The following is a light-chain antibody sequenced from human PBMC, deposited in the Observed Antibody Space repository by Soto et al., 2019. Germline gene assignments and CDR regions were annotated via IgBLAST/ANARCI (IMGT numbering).Light chain of an antibody. V-gene: IGLV2-18*02. J-gene: IGLJ1*01. CDR3: SSYTTSSTYV. Sequence: QSALTQPPSVSGSPGQSGTLSCTGTSSDVGRYNRVSWYQQPPGTAPKLMIYEVSNRPSGVPDRFSGSKSGNTASLPISGLQAEDEAGYYCSSYTTSSTYVVGTGTQVTVL. CDR2: EVS. CDR1: SSDVGRYNR.